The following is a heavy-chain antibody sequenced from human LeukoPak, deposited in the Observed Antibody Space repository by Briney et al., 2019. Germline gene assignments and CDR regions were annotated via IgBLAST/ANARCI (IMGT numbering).Heavy chain of an antibody. CDR1: GLTFSNYG. J-gene: IGHJ4*02. CDR3: ARDLSGVTGYTYGRGIDY. V-gene: IGHV3-23*01. D-gene: IGHD5-18*01. Sequence: GGSPRLSCAASGLTFSNYGMNWVRQAPGKGLEWVSALSSSGGSTYYADSVKGRFTISRDNSKNTLYLQMNSLRAEDTAVYYCARDLSGVTGYTYGRGIDYWGQGTLVTVSS. CDR2: LSSSGGST.